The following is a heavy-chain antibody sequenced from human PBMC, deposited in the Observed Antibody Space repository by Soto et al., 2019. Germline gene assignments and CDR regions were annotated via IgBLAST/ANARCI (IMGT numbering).Heavy chain of an antibody. J-gene: IGHJ6*02. CDR2: ISGSGGST. D-gene: IGHD4-4*01. Sequence: GGSLRLSCAASGFTFSSYAMSWVRQAPGKGLEWVSAISGSGGSTYYADSVKGRFTISRDNSKNTLYLQMNSLRAEDTAVYYCAKGSNHFPGYGMDVWGQGTTVTVSS. CDR3: AKGSNHFPGYGMDV. V-gene: IGHV3-23*01. CDR1: GFTFSSYA.